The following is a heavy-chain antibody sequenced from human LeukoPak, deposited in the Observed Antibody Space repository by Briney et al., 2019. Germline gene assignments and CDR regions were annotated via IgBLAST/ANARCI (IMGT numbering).Heavy chain of an antibody. V-gene: IGHV1-46*01. CDR3: AREMAASLYYYYGMDV. D-gene: IGHD2-15*01. Sequence: ASVEVSCKASGYTFTSYYMHWVRQAPGQGLEWMGIINPSGGSTSYARKFQGRVTMTRDTSTSTVYMELSSLRSEDTAVYYCAREMAASLYYYYGMDVWGQGTTVTVSS. CDR2: INPSGGST. CDR1: GYTFTSYY. J-gene: IGHJ6*02.